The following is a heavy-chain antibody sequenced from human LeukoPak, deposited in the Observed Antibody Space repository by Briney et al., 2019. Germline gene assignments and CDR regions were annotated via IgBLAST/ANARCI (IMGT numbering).Heavy chain of an antibody. Sequence: PGGSLRLSCAPSGFTVSNNYLTWVRRAPAKGLEWVSTIDTGTTTMYAASVMGRFTISRDNSKNTLYLQMNSLRAEDTAVYYCGRGGYDVDVWGQGTTVSVSS. CDR2: IDTGTTT. J-gene: IGHJ6*02. V-gene: IGHV3-66*01. CDR1: GFTVSNNY. D-gene: IGHD3-22*01. CDR3: GRGGYDVDV.